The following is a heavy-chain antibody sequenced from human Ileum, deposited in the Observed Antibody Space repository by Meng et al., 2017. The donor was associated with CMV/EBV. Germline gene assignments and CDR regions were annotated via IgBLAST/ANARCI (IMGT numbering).Heavy chain of an antibody. V-gene: IGHV1-2*02. Sequence: LVQSGIELENPGASVKVSCKASGNIFTGYYMHWVRQAPGQGLEWVGCINLNSGVIDFAQKFQGRITLTRDTSITTAYMELTRLIYDDTAVYYCAREDWVYDYWGQGTLVTVSS. CDR1: GNIFTGYY. CDR3: AREDWVYDY. CDR2: INLNSGVI. D-gene: IGHD3/OR15-3a*01. J-gene: IGHJ4*02.